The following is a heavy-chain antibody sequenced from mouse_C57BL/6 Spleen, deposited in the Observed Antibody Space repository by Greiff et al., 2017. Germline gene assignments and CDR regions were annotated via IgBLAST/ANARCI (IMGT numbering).Heavy chain of an antibody. J-gene: IGHJ1*03. Sequence: VQLQQPGAELVMPGASVKLSCKASGYTFTSYWMHWVKQRPGQGLEWIGEIDPSDSYTNYNQKFKGKSTLTVDKSSSTAYMQLSSLTSEDSAVYYCAIGADYDYDGYFDVWGTGTTVTVSS. CDR1: GYTFTSYW. V-gene: IGHV1-69*01. D-gene: IGHD2-4*01. CDR3: AIGADYDYDGYFDV. CDR2: IDPSDSYT.